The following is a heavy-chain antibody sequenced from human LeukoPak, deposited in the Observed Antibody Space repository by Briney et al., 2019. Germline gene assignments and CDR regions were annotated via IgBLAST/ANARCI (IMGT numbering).Heavy chain of an antibody. V-gene: IGHV1-2*02. D-gene: IGHD1-1*01. Sequence: ASVKVSCKASGYTFTGHYMHWVRQAPGKGLEGMGWINPNSGGTNYAQKFQGRVTMTRDTTISTAYMELSRLRSDDTAVYYCARATGQYRPYYFDYWGQGTLVTVSS. CDR2: INPNSGGT. J-gene: IGHJ4*02. CDR3: ARATGQYRPYYFDY. CDR1: GYTFTGHY.